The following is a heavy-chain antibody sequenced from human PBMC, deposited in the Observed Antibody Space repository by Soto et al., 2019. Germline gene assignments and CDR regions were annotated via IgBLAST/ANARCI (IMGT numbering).Heavy chain of an antibody. Sequence: SVKVSCKASGGTFSSDAISWVRQAPGQGLEWMGGIIPIFGTANYAQKFQGRVTITADESTSTAYMELSSLRSEDTAVYYCARDRGDYYYDSSGESLFDYWGQGTLVTVS. CDR3: ARDRGDYYYDSSGESLFDY. CDR2: IIPIFGTA. D-gene: IGHD3-22*01. V-gene: IGHV1-69*13. J-gene: IGHJ4*02. CDR1: GGTFSSDA.